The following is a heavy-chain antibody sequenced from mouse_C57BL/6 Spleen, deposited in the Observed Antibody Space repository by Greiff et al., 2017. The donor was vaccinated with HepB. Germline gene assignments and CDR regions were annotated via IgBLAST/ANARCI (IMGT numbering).Heavy chain of an antibody. Sequence: QVQLQQPGAELVKPGASVKLSCKASGYTFTSYWMHWVKQRPGQGLEWIGMIHPNSGSTNYNEKFKSKATLTVDKSSSTAYMQLSSLTTEDSAVYYGARSSGTSYYYAMDYWGQGTSVTVSS. CDR2: IHPNSGST. CDR1: GYTFTSYW. V-gene: IGHV1-64*01. D-gene: IGHD4-1*01. J-gene: IGHJ4*01. CDR3: ARSSGTSYYYAMDY.